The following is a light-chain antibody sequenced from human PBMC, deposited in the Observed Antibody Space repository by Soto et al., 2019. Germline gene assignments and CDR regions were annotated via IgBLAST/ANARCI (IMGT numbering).Light chain of an antibody. J-gene: IGKJ4*01. CDR1: QSVSSSY. Sequence: EIVLTQFPGTLSLSPGERATLSCRASQSVSSSYLAWYQQKPGQAPRLLIYGAASRATGIPDRFSGSGSGTDFALTISRLEPEDFAVYYCQQYGSSPLTFDGGTKVEIK. V-gene: IGKV3-20*01. CDR2: GAA. CDR3: QQYGSSPLT.